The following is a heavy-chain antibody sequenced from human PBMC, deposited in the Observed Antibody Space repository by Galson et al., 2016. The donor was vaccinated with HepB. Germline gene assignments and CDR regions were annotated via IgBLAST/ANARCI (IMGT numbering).Heavy chain of an antibody. J-gene: IGHJ4*02. CDR1: GFTFGSYW. CDR3: TREGHGGFDY. CDR2: IKQDGSEK. D-gene: IGHD3-16*01. V-gene: IGHV3-7*01. Sequence: SLRLSCAASGFTFGSYWMSWIRQAPGSGLEWVANIKQDGSEKGYVDSVEGRFTISRDNAKNSLYLQMNSLRVEDTGVYYCTREGHGGFDYWGQVTLVIVSS.